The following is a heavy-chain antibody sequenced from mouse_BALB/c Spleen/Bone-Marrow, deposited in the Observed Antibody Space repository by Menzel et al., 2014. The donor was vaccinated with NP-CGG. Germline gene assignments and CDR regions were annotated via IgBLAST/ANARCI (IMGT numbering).Heavy chain of an antibody. D-gene: IGHD2-1*01. CDR3: TRGNWFAY. Sequence: EVKLVESGGGLVQPGGSMKLSCVASGFTFSNYWMNWVRQSPEKGLEWVAEIRLKSNNYATHYAESVKGRFTISRDDSKSSVYLQMNNLRVEDTGIYYCTRGNWFAYWGQGTLVTVSA. CDR2: IRLKSNNYAT. V-gene: IGHV6-6*02. CDR1: GFTFSNYW. J-gene: IGHJ3*01.